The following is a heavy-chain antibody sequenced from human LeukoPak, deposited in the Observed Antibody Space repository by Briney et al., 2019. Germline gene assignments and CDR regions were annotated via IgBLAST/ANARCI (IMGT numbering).Heavy chain of an antibody. CDR1: GFTFSNYW. CDR2: ISASGGST. CDR3: AKPKDTAVGRYFDY. J-gene: IGHJ4*02. Sequence: AGGSLRLSCAASGFTFSNYWMSWVRQAPGKGLEWVSAISASGGSTYYADSVKGRFTISRDNSKNTLYLQMNSLRAEDTAVYYCAKPKDTAVGRYFDYWGQGTLVTVSS. D-gene: IGHD2-2*01. V-gene: IGHV3-23*01.